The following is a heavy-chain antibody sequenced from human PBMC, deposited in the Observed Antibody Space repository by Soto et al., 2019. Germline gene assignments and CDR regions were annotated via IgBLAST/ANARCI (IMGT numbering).Heavy chain of an antibody. CDR1: GFTFSNAW. Sequence: GGSLILSCAASGFTFSNAWMSWVRQAPGKGLEWVGRIKSKTDGGTTDYAAPVKGRFTISRDDSKNTLYLQMNSLKTEDTAVYYCTTGNSGWPNDDYWGQGNLVTVYS. V-gene: IGHV3-15*01. J-gene: IGHJ4*02. D-gene: IGHD6-19*01. CDR2: IKSKTDGGTT. CDR3: TTGNSGWPNDDY.